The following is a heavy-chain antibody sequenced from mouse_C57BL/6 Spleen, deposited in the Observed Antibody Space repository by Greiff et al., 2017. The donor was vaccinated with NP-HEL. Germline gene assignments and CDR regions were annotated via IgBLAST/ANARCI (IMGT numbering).Heavy chain of an antibody. J-gene: IGHJ4*01. D-gene: IGHD4-1*01. CDR1: GYTFTSYR. CDR3: ARRWDEYAMDY. CDR2: IHPNSGST. V-gene: IGHV1-64*01. Sequence: QVQLQQPGAELVKPGASVTLSCKASGYTFTSYRMHWVKQRPGQGLEWIGMIHPNSGSTNYNEKFKSKATLTVDKSSSTAYMQLSSLTSEDSAVYYCARRWDEYAMDYWGQGTSVTVSS.